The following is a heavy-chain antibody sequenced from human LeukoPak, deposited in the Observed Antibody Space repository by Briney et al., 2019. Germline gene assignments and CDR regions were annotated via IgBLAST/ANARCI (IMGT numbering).Heavy chain of an antibody. Sequence: SETLSLTCTVSGGSISSYYWSWIRQPPGKGLEWIGYIYYSGSTNYNPSLKSRVTISVDTSKNQFSLKLSSVTAADTAVYYCARDGGLYSSSWSRAFDIWGQGTMVTVSS. CDR2: IYYSGST. CDR1: GGSISSYY. V-gene: IGHV4-59*01. CDR3: ARDGGLYSSSWSRAFDI. J-gene: IGHJ3*02. D-gene: IGHD6-13*01.